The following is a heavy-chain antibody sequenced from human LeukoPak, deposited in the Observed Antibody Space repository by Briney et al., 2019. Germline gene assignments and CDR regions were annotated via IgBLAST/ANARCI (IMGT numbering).Heavy chain of an antibody. V-gene: IGHV1-69*13. CDR2: IIPIFGTA. Sequence: EASVKVSCKASGGTFSSYAISWVRQAPGQGLEWMGGIIPIFGTANYAQKFQGRVTITADESTSTAYMELSSLRSEDTAVYYCARVGAPYCSSTSCYKWYAFDIWGQGTMVTVSS. CDR3: ARVGAPYCSSTSCYKWYAFDI. D-gene: IGHD2-2*02. CDR1: GGTFSSYA. J-gene: IGHJ3*02.